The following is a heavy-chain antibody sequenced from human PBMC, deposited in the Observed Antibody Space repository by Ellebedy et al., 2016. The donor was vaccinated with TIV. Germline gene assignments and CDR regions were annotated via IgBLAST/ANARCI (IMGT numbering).Heavy chain of an antibody. D-gene: IGHD3-22*01. Sequence: PGGSLRLSCDASGFTFTSYGMHSVRHAPGKGLVLVSRIKDDGSETSYVDSVKGRFIISRDNAKNTLYLQMNSLGAEDTADYYCAKDYHDSGTYVFFYYGMDVWGRGTTVTVSS. CDR2: IKDDGSET. CDR1: GFTFTSYG. V-gene: IGHV3-74*01. J-gene: IGHJ6*02. CDR3: AKDYHDSGTYVFFYYGMDV.